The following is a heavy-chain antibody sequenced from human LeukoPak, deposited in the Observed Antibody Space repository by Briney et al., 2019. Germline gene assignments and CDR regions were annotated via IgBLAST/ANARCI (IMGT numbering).Heavy chain of an antibody. CDR3: ARGGIPCSSTSCYTLAPFDY. CDR2: IIPIFGTA. Sequence: GASVKVSCKASGGTFSSYAISWVRQAPGQGLEWMGGIIPIFGTANYAQKFQGRVTITADESTSTAYMELSSLRSEDTAVYYCARGGIPCSSTSCYTLAPFDYWGQGTLVTVSS. CDR1: GGTFSSYA. J-gene: IGHJ4*02. V-gene: IGHV1-69*13. D-gene: IGHD2-2*02.